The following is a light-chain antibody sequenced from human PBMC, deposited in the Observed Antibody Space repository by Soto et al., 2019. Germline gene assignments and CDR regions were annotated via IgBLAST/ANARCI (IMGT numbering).Light chain of an antibody. V-gene: IGLV1-51*01. CDR1: SSSIGDNF. CDR2: DND. J-gene: IGLJ2*01. Sequence: QAVVTQSPSVSAAPGQKVTISCSGSSSSIGDNFVSWYQQLPGTAPKLLIYDNDKRPSGIPDRFSGSKSGTSATLGITGLQTGDEADYYCGTWDSSLSAVVFGGGTKLTVL. CDR3: GTWDSSLSAVV.